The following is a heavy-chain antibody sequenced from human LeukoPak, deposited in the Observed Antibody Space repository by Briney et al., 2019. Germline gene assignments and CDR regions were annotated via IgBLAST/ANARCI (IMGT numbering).Heavy chain of an antibody. CDR3: ARDARRITMVRGVIFYFDY. Sequence: GGSLRLSCTASGFTFGDYAMSWVRQAPGKGLECVAVIYSGGDTYYADSVKGRFTISRDKSKNTLYLQMNSLRAEDTAVYYCARDARRITMVRGVIFYFDYWGQGTLVTVSS. CDR2: IYSGGDT. CDR1: GFTFGDYA. J-gene: IGHJ4*02. V-gene: IGHV3-53*01. D-gene: IGHD3-10*01.